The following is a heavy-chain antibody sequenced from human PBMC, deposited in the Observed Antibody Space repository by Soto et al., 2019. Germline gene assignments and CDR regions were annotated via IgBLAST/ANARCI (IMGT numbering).Heavy chain of an antibody. CDR3: ARPYYYDSSGYYEYFAY. J-gene: IGHJ4*02. D-gene: IGHD3-22*01. CDR1: GFTFSNYA. Sequence: QVQLVESGGGVVQPGRSLRLSCAASGFTFSNYAMHWVRQAPGKGLALVAVISYDENNKDYADSVKGRFTISRDNSKNTLYLQMNSLRAEDTAVYYCARPYYYDSSGYYEYFAYWCQGTLVTVSS. CDR2: ISYDENNK. V-gene: IGHV3-30-3*01.